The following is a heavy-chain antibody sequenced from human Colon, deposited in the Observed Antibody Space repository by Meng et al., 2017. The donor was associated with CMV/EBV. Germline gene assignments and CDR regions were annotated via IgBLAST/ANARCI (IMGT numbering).Heavy chain of an antibody. Sequence: SVSSGSYDLSWIRQPPGKGLEWIGYISYSGSTNYNPSLKSRVTISVDTSKNQFSLKLSSVTAADTAVYYCAGLGYCSSTSCYYDAYWGQGTLVTVSS. J-gene: IGHJ4*02. CDR3: AGLGYCSSTSCYYDAY. CDR1: SVSSGSYD. CDR2: ISYSGST. D-gene: IGHD2-2*01. V-gene: IGHV4-61*01.